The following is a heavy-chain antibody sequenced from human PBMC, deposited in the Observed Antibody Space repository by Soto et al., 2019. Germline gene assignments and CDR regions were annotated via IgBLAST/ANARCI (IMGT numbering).Heavy chain of an antibody. Sequence: PSETLSLTCTVSGGSISSYYWSWIRQPPGKGLEWIGYIYYSGSTNYNPSLKSRVTISVDTSKNQFSLKLSSVTAADTAVYYCARGSGYSYGWGDYYYYYGMDVWGQGTTVTVSS. D-gene: IGHD5-18*01. V-gene: IGHV4-59*01. CDR2: IYYSGST. CDR3: ARGSGYSYGWGDYYYYYGMDV. CDR1: GGSISSYY. J-gene: IGHJ6*02.